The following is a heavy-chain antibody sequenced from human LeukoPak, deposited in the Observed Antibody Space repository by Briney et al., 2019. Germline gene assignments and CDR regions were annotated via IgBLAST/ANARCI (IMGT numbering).Heavy chain of an antibody. Sequence: GGSLRLSCAPSGFTFSTYAMTWVRQAPGKGLEWVSAIMHSGGSTYYADSVKGRFTISRDNSKNTLYLQVNSLRAADSALYYCARIGLTTGMLPDYWGQGTLVTVSS. CDR1: GFTFSTYA. V-gene: IGHV3-23*01. CDR3: ARIGLTTGMLPDY. CDR2: IMHSGGST. D-gene: IGHD1-1*01. J-gene: IGHJ4*02.